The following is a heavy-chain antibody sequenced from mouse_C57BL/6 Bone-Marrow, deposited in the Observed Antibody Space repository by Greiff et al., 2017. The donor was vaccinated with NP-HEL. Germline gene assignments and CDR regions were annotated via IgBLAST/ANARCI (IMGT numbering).Heavy chain of an antibody. CDR2: IYPGNSDT. J-gene: IGHJ3*01. D-gene: IGHD2-2*01. Sequence: VQLQQSGTVLARPGASVKMSCKTSGYTFTSYWMHWVKQRPGQGLEWIGAIYPGNSDTSYNQKFKGKAKLTAVTSASTAYMELSSLTNEDSAVYYCTPLLWLRERFAYWGQGTLVTVSA. CDR1: GYTFTSYW. V-gene: IGHV1-5*01. CDR3: TPLLWLRERFAY.